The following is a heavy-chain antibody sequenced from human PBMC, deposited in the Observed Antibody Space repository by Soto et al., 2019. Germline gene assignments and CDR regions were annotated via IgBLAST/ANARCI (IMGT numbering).Heavy chain of an antibody. J-gene: IGHJ5*02. Sequence: GGSLRLSCAASGFTFSSYWMSWVRQAPGKGLEWVANIKQDGSEKYYVDSVKGRFTISRDNAKNSLYLQMNSLRAEDTAVYYCARYCIVLVPAAKAWFDPWGQGTLVTVSS. V-gene: IGHV3-7*01. D-gene: IGHD2-2*01. CDR2: IKQDGSEK. CDR1: GFTFSSYW. CDR3: ARYCIVLVPAAKAWFDP.